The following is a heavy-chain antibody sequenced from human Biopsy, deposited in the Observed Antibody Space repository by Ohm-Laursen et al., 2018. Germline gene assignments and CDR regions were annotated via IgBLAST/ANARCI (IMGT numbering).Heavy chain of an antibody. CDR3: ARRGSGGRSFDY. D-gene: IGHD2-15*01. J-gene: IGHJ4*02. CDR1: RESINSSY. Sequence: SETLSLTCAVSRESINSSYWSWIRQAPGKGLEWIGFISNSGNTNYNPSLKSRVTISADTSKNQFSLKLGSVTVADTAVFYCARRGSGGRSFDYWGQGSLVTVSS. CDR2: ISNSGNT. V-gene: IGHV4-59*08.